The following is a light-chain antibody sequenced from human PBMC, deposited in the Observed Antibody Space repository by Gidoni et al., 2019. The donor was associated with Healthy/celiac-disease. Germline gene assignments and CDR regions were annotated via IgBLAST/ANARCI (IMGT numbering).Light chain of an antibody. J-gene: IGKJ1*01. CDR3: QQYNSYWT. CDR2: GAS. V-gene: IGKV1-5*03. CDR1: QSINSW. Sequence: DIQMTQSPSTLSASVGDRVTITCRASQSINSWVAWYQQKPGKAPKFLIYGASNLESGVPSRFSGSGSGTEFTLTISSLQPDDFASYYCQQYNSYWTFGQGTKVEI.